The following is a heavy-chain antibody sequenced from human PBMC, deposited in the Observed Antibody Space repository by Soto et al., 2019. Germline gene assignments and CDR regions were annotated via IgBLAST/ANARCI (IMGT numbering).Heavy chain of an antibody. J-gene: IGHJ6*02. CDR2: ISRSSTGI. Sequence: EVQLVESGGGLVQPGGSLRLSCAASGFTFSLYSMSWVRQAPGKGLEWVSYISRSSTGIHYADSVKGRFTISRDDATNTKHLQMNSLRDGDTAVYYCAREVTWCVDVWGQGNTVSISS. CDR1: GFTFSLYS. D-gene: IGHD2-8*01. V-gene: IGHV3-48*02. CDR3: AREVTWCVDV.